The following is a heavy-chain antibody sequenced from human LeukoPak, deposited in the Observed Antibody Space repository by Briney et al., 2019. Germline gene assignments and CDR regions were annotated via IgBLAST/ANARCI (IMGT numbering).Heavy chain of an antibody. Sequence: SETLPLTCTVSGGSISSYYWSWIRQPPGKGLEWIGYIYYSGSTNYNPSLKSRVTISVDTSKNQFSLKLSSVTAADTAVYYCARGDSYDYVWGSDPYNWFDPWGQGTLVTVSS. CDR1: GGSISSYY. CDR2: IYYSGST. CDR3: ARGDSYDYVWGSDPYNWFDP. V-gene: IGHV4-59*01. J-gene: IGHJ5*02. D-gene: IGHD3-16*02.